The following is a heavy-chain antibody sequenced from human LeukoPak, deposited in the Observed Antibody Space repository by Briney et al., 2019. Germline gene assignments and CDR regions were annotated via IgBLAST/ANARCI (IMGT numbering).Heavy chain of an antibody. Sequence: SVKVSCKXSGYTFTSYGISWVRQAPGQGLEGMGGIIPIFGTANYAQKFQGRVTITADESTSTAYMELSRLRSEDTAVYYCAREAYCSSTSCYTRKFVDYYYYYMDVWGKGTTVTVSS. CDR1: GYTFTSYG. CDR2: IIPIFGTA. CDR3: AREAYCSSTSCYTRKFVDYYYYYMDV. D-gene: IGHD2-2*02. V-gene: IGHV1-69*13. J-gene: IGHJ6*03.